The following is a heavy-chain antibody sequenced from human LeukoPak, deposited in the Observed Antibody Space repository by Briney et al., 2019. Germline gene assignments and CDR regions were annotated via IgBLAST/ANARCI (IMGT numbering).Heavy chain of an antibody. CDR1: GGSFSGYY. CDR2: INHSGST. CDR3: ARGRGYNAFDF. Sequence: SETLSLTCAVYGGSFSGYYSRWIRQPPGKGLEWIGEINHSGSTNYKPSLKSRVTISVDTSKNQFSLKLSSVTAADTAVYYCARGRGYNAFDFWGQGTMVTVSA. V-gene: IGHV4-34*01. D-gene: IGHD5-18*01. J-gene: IGHJ3*01.